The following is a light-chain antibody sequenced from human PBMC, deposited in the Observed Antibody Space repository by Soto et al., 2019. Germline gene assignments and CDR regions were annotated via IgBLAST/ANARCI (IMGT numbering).Light chain of an antibody. CDR1: QTVLYNRDNKNY. CDR3: QQYYSAPQLT. V-gene: IGKV4-1*01. Sequence: DIVMTQSPDSLAVSLGERATINCKSSQTVLYNRDNKNYLAWYQHKSGQPPKLLIYWASTRESGVPVRFSGSGSGTDFTLTISSLQAEDVAVYYCQQYYSAPQLTFGGGTKVEIK. CDR2: WAS. J-gene: IGKJ4*01.